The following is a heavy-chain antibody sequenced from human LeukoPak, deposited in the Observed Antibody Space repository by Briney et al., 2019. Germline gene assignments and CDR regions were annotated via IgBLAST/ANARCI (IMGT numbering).Heavy chain of an antibody. Sequence: SETLSLTCTVSGGSISSYYWSWIRQPPGKGLEWIGYIYYSGSTNYNPSLTSRVTISVDTSKNQFSLKLSSVTAADTAVYYCARHGYYDSSGPYFDYWGQGTLVTVSS. CDR3: ARHGYYDSSGPYFDY. CDR2: IYYSGST. J-gene: IGHJ4*02. V-gene: IGHV4-59*08. D-gene: IGHD3-22*01. CDR1: GGSISSYY.